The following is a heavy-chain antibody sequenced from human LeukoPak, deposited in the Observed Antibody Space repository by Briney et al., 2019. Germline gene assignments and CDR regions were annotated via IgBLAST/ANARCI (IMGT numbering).Heavy chain of an antibody. CDR3: ARGWVAVHWFDP. V-gene: IGHV4-38-2*02. CDR1: GYSINSDYY. D-gene: IGHD2-15*01. J-gene: IGHJ5*02. Sequence: KPSETLSLTCTVSGYSINSDYYWGWIRQPPGKGLEWIGGIYHTGITFYNPSLKSRVTISVDTSKNQFSLKLSSVTAADTAVYYCARGWVAVHWFDPWGQGTLVTVSS. CDR2: IYHTGIT.